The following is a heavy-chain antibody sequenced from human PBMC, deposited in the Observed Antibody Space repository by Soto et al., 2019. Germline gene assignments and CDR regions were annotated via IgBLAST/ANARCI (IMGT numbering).Heavy chain of an antibody. CDR1: GGSISSSSYY. D-gene: IGHD3-9*01. J-gene: IGHJ5*02. CDR2: IYYSGST. Sequence: ETLSLTCTVSGGSISSSSYYWGWIRQPPGKGLEWIGSIYYSGSTYYNPSLKSRVTISVDTSKNQFSLKLSSVTAADTAVYYCARAGIYYDILTGFDPWGQGTLVTVSS. CDR3: ARAGIYYDILTGFDP. V-gene: IGHV4-39*01.